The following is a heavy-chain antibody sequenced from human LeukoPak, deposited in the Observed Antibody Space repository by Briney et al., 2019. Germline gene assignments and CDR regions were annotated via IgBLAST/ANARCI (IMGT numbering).Heavy chain of an antibody. V-gene: IGHV3-23*01. J-gene: IGHJ4*02. Sequence: QPGGSLRLSCAASGFTFSSYAMSWVRQAPGKGLEWVSGFGGSGGSTYCADSVKGRFTISRDNSKNTLYLQMNSLRDEDTAVYYCAKGLFYFDYWGQGTLDTVSS. CDR1: GFTFSSYA. CDR3: AKGLFYFDY. CDR2: FGGSGGST. D-gene: IGHD2-15*01.